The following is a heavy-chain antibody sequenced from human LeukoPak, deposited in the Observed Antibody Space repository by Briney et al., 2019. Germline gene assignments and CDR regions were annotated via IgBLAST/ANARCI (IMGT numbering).Heavy chain of an antibody. CDR1: GYSISSGYY. D-gene: IGHD2-15*01. V-gene: IGHV4-38-2*02. CDR3: ARDDGTDRGGVPDY. Sequence: SETLSLTCTVSGYSISSGYYWGWIRQSPGKGLEWIGSIYHSGSTYYNPSLKSRVTISVDTSKNQFSLKLSSVTAADTAVYYCARDDGTDRGGVPDYWGQGTLVTVSS. J-gene: IGHJ4*02. CDR2: IYHSGST.